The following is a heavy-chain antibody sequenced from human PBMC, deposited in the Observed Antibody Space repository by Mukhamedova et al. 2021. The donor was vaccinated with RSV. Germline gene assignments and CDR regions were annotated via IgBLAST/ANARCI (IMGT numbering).Heavy chain of an antibody. CDR2: IFPGDADT. CDR3: ARGRTPTYGFPFDY. V-gene: IGHV5-51*01. J-gene: IGHJ4*02. Sequence: GRGLEWMGMIFPGDADTKYSESFQGQVTISVDTSSSISYLQWDTLKASDSDTYYCARGRTPTYGFPFDYWVRGTLVTVSS. D-gene: IGHD3-10*01.